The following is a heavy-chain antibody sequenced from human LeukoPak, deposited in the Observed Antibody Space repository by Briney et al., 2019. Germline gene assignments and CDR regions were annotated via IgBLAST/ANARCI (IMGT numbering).Heavy chain of an antibody. V-gene: IGHV3-21*01. CDR3: ASGYGGNLYY. Sequence: PGGSLRLFCAASGFTFSSYSTNWARQAPGKGLEWVSSISSSSAHINYADSVKGRFTISRDNPRNSLYLQMNSLGAGDTAVYYCASGYGGNLYYWGQGTLVTVSS. CDR2: ISSSSAHI. CDR1: GFTFSSYS. D-gene: IGHD4-23*01. J-gene: IGHJ4*02.